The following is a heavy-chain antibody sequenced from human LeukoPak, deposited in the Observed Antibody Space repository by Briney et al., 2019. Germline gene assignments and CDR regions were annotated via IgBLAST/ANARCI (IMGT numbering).Heavy chain of an antibody. D-gene: IGHD1-26*01. CDR3: AKVAVGATSYSDY. CDR2: IRYDGSNK. V-gene: IGHV3-30*02. Sequence: GGSLRLSCAASGFTFSSYGMHWVRQAPGKGLEWVAFIRYDGSNKYYADSVKGRFTFSRDNSKNTLYLQTNSLRAEDTAVYYCAKVAVGATSYSDYWGQGTLVTVSS. CDR1: GFTFSSYG. J-gene: IGHJ4*02.